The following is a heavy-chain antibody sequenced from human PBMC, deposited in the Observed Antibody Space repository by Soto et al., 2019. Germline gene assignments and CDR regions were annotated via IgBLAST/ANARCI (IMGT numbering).Heavy chain of an antibody. V-gene: IGHV1-2*04. J-gene: IGHJ3*02. D-gene: IGHD3-9*01. CDR1: GYTFTGYY. CDR3: AREEASERRREDIISGLRYFDWLGAFDI. CDR2: INPNSGGT. Sequence: ASVKVSCKASGYTFTGYYMHWVRQAPGQGLEWMGWINPNSGGTNYAQKFQGWVTMTRDTSISTAYMELSRLRSDDTAVYYCAREEASERRREDIISGLRYFDWLGAFDIWGQGTMVTVSS.